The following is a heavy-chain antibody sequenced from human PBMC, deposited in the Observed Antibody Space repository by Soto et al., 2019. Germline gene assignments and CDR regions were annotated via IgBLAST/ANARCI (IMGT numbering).Heavy chain of an antibody. CDR1: GYSFAGYW. V-gene: IGHV5-51*01. CDR3: ARLPGVRGVFDGFNV. CDR2: IYPGDSDT. D-gene: IGHD3-10*01. Sequence: GESLKISCKGSGYSFAGYWIGWVRQMPGKGLDWMGVIYPGDSDTRYSPSFHGQVTISADKSISTAYLQWSSLKASDTAMYFCARLPGVRGVFDGFNVWGQVTMVTVSS. J-gene: IGHJ3*01.